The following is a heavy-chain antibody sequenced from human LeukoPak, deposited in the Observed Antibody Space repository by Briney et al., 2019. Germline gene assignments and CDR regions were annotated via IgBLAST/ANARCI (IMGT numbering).Heavy chain of an antibody. CDR3: ASTFSSPNVSWFDP. J-gene: IGHJ5*02. CDR1: GFTFSSYA. CDR2: ISYDGSNK. D-gene: IGHD2/OR15-2a*01. Sequence: PGRSLRLSCAASGFTFSSYAMHWVRQAPGKGLEWVAVISYDGSNKYYADSVKGRFTISRDNSKNTLYLQMNSLRAEDTAVYYCASTFSSPNVSWFDPWGQGTLVTVSS. V-gene: IGHV3-30-3*01.